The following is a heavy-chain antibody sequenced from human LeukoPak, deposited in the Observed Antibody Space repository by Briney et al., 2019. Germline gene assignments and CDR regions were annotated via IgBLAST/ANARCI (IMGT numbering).Heavy chain of an antibody. CDR2: IYTSGST. CDR1: GGSFSGYY. J-gene: IGHJ6*02. D-gene: IGHD1-14*01. CDR3: ARQPPQYYGMDV. Sequence: SETLSLTCAVYGGSFSGYYWSWVRQPPGKGLEWIGRIYTSGSTNYNPSLTSRGTMSVDTSNNQFSLKLTSLAAADMAVYYCARQPPQYYGMDVWGQGTTVTVSS. V-gene: IGHV4-59*10.